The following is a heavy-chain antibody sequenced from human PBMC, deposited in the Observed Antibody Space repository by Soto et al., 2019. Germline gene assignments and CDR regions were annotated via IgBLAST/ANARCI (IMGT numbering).Heavy chain of an antibody. J-gene: IGHJ4*02. D-gene: IGHD1-1*01. V-gene: IGHV4-39*01. Sequence: SSETLSLTCTVSGGSISSSSYYWGWIRQPPGKGLEWIGSIYYSGSTYYNPSLKSRVTISVDTSKNQFSLKLSSVTAADTAVYYCARVRSTGTDYWGQGTLVTVSS. CDR3: ARVRSTGTDY. CDR1: GGSISSSSYY. CDR2: IYYSGST.